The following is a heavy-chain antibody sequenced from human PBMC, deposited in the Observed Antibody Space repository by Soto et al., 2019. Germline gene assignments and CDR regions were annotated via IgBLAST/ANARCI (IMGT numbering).Heavy chain of an antibody. CDR1: GGSISSGGYY. Sequence: PSETLSLTCTVSGGSISSGGYYWSWIRQHPGKGLEWIGYIYYSGSIYYNPSLKSRVTISVDTSKNQFSLKLSSVTAADTAVYYCAREGLVIAARNAAYGMDVWGQGTTVTVSS. J-gene: IGHJ6*02. V-gene: IGHV4-31*03. CDR3: AREGLVIAARNAAYGMDV. CDR2: IYYSGSI. D-gene: IGHD6-6*01.